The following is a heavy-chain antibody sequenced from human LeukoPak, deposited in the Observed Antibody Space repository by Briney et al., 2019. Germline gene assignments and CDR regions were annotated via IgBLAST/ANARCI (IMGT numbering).Heavy chain of an antibody. CDR2: MNPNSGNT. Sequence: ASVKVSCKASGYTFTSYDINWLRQATGQGLEWMGWMNPNSGNTGYAQKFQGRVTMTRNTSISTAYMELSSLRSEDTAVYYCARAGSPYSSSWIYYYYGMDVWGQGTTVTVSS. J-gene: IGHJ6*02. D-gene: IGHD6-13*01. CDR3: ARAGSPYSSSWIYYYYGMDV. V-gene: IGHV1-8*01. CDR1: GYTFTSYD.